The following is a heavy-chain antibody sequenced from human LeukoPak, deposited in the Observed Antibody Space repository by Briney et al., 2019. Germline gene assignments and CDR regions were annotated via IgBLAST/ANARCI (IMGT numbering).Heavy chain of an antibody. CDR3: ARGYCSGGSCYREYYFDY. J-gene: IGHJ4*02. D-gene: IGHD2-15*01. Sequence: PSETLSLTCAAYGGSFSGYYWSWIRQPPGKGLEWIGSIYYSGSTYYNPSLKSRVTISVDTSKNQFSLKLSSVTAADTAVYYCARGYCSGGSCYREYYFDYWGQGTLVTVSS. V-gene: IGHV4-34*01. CDR2: IYYSGST. CDR1: GGSFSGYY.